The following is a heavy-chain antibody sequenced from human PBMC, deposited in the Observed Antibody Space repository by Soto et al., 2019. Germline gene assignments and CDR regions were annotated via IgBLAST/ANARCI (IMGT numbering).Heavy chain of an antibody. CDR2: ISSSSSTI. Sequence: GGSLRLSCAASGFTFSSYSMNWVRQAPGKGLEWVSYISSSSSTIYYADSVKGRFTISRDNAKNSLYLQMNSLRDEDTAVYYCARLAGRLGELSLYNFDYWGQGTLVTVSS. V-gene: IGHV3-48*02. J-gene: IGHJ4*02. CDR1: GFTFSSYS. D-gene: IGHD3-16*02. CDR3: ARLAGRLGELSLYNFDY.